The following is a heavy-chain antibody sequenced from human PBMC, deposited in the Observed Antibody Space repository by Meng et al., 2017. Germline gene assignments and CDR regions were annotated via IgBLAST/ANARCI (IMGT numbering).Heavy chain of an antibody. V-gene: IGHV4-59*01. Sequence: QGRRQGSGPVLEKPSETRPHTCTVSGGSISSYYWSWIRQPPGKGLEWIGYIYYSGSTNYNPSLKSRVTISVDTSKNQFSLKLSSVTAADTAVYYCARGYSYVEAGGYYFDYWGQGTLVTVSS. D-gene: IGHD5-18*01. CDR1: GGSISSYY. CDR3: ARGYSYVEAGGYYFDY. CDR2: IYYSGST. J-gene: IGHJ4*02.